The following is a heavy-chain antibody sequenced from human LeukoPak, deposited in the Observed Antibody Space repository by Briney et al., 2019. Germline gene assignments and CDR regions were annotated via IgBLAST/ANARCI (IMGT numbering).Heavy chain of an antibody. CDR3: ARGGVRSWYY. D-gene: IGHD6-13*01. CDR2: IYYSGST. V-gene: IGHV4-59*12. J-gene: IGHJ4*02. Sequence: SETLSLTCTVSGGSISNYHWSWIRQPPGKGLEWIGYIYYSGSTNYNPSLKSRVTISVDTSKNQFSLKLSSVTAADTAVYYCARGGVRSWYYWGQGTLVTVSS. CDR1: GGSISNYH.